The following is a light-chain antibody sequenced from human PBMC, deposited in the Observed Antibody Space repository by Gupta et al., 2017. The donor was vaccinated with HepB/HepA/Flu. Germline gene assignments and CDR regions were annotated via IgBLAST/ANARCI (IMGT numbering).Light chain of an antibody. V-gene: IGKV2-28*01. Sequence: DFVMTQSPLSLPVTPGEPASISCRSSQSLLHSNGYNYLDWYLQKPGQSPQLLIYLGSNRASGVPDRFSGSGSGTDFTLKISRVEAEDVGVYYCMQALHTPCNFGQGTKLEIK. CDR2: LGS. J-gene: IGKJ2*02. CDR3: MQALHTPCN. CDR1: QSLLHSNGYNY.